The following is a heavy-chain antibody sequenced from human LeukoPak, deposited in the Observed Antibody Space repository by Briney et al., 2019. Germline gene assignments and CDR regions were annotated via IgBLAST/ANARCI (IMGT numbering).Heavy chain of an antibody. CDR1: GYTFTSYD. CDR2: MNPKSGNT. V-gene: IGHV1-8*03. D-gene: IGHD6-19*01. J-gene: IGHJ6*03. Sequence: ASVKVSCKASGYTFTSYDINWVRQVTGQGLEWMGWMNPKSGNTGYAQKFQGRVTITRNTSISTAYMEVSSLRYEDTAVYYCARRAVDDSYYYYMDVWGKGTTVTVSS. CDR3: ARRAVDDSYYYYMDV.